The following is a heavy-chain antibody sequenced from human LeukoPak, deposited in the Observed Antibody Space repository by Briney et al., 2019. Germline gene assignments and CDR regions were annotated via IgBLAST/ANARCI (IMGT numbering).Heavy chain of an antibody. CDR3: AKGSDRSGSYYLDY. D-gene: IGHD3-10*01. CDR1: AFNFGKYV. V-gene: IGHV3-23*01. CDR2: LSGSGAST. J-gene: IGHJ4*02. Sequence: VGSLRLSCAASAFNFGKYVMNWVPQAPGEGLGWVSELSGSGASTYYADSVKGRFTISRDNSKNTLYLQMNRLRAGDTAVYYCAKGSDRSGSYYLDYWGQGTLVTVSS.